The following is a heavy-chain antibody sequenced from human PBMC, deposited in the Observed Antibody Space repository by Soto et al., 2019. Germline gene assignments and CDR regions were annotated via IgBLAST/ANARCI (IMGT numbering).Heavy chain of an antibody. CDR3: ARPRGYGVFEAFDI. J-gene: IGHJ3*02. D-gene: IGHD4-17*01. CDR2: ISGSGDST. V-gene: IGHV3-23*01. CDR1: GFTFSTYA. Sequence: PGGSLRLSCAASGFTFSTYAMRWVRQAPGKGLEWVSAISGSGDSTYPADSVRGRFTISRDNSINPLKLQMNNLGDEDTAVCYCARPRGYGVFEAFDIWGQGTMVTVSS.